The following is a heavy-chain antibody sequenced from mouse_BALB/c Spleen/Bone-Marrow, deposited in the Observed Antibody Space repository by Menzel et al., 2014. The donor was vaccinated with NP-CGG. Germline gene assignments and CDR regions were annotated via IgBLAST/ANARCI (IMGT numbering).Heavy chain of an antibody. Sequence: QVHVKQSGAELMKPGISVKISCKATGYTFSSYWIEWVKQRPGLGLEWIGEILPGSAITNYNEKFKGKATFTADTSSNTTYMQLSSLTSEDASVYYCARRYYYSMDYWSQRTSVTVSS. CDR2: ILPGSAIT. CDR1: GYTFSSYW. V-gene: IGHV1-9*01. CDR3: ARRYYYSMDY. D-gene: IGHD2-14*01. J-gene: IGHJ4*01.